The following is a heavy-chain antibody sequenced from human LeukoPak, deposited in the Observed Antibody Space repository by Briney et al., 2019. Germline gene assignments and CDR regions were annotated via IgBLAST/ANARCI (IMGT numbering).Heavy chain of an antibody. J-gene: IGHJ6*02. CDR3: ARGGYFGSGSLYHGMDV. V-gene: IGHV1-8*01. CDR1: GYTFMNYD. CDR2: MNPNSGNT. Sequence: ASVKVSCKTSGYTFMNYDINWVRQATGQGLEWMGWMNPNSGNTGCAQNFQGRVTMTRSPSISTFYMELSSLRYEDTAVYFCARGGYFGSGSLYHGMDVWGQGTTVTVSS. D-gene: IGHD3-10*01.